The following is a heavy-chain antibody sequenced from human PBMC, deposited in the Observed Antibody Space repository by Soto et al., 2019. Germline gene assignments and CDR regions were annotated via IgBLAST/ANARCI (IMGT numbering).Heavy chain of an antibody. J-gene: IGHJ4*02. CDR1: GYTFTSYA. V-gene: IGHV1-3*01. CDR2: INAGNGNT. Sequence: ASVKVSCKASGYTFTSYAMHWVRQAPGQRLEWMGWINAGNGNTKYSQKFQGRVTITRDTSASTAYMELSSLRSEDTAVYYCARDHRDSSGYYRQRYFDYWGQGTLVTVSS. D-gene: IGHD3-22*01. CDR3: ARDHRDSSGYYRQRYFDY.